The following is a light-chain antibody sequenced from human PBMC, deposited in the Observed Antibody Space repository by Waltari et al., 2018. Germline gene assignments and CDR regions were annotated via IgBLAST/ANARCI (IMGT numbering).Light chain of an antibody. V-gene: IGKV3-20*01. J-gene: IGKJ2*01. CDR1: QSVRGTY. CDR2: GAS. Sequence: EIVLTQSPGTLSLSPGEGVTLSCRASQSVRGTYLAWYQQKPGQAPRLLIYGASNRATGTPHRLSGSGSGTFFTLTITGLEPEDFAVYYCQHYGTSYTFGQGTKLEI. CDR3: QHYGTSYT.